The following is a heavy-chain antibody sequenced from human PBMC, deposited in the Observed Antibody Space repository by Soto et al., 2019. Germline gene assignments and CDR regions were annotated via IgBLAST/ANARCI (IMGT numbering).Heavy chain of an antibody. CDR1: GGSISSSSYY. CDR3: ARRGSGSYYPS. V-gene: IGHV4-39*01. D-gene: IGHD3-10*01. Sequence: QLQLQESGPGLVKPSETLSLTCTVSGGSISSSSYYWGWIRQPPGKGLEWIGIIYYSGSTYYNPSLKSRVTISVDTSKNQFSLKLSSVTAADTAVYYFARRGSGSYYPSWGQGTLVTVSS. J-gene: IGHJ4*02. CDR2: IYYSGST.